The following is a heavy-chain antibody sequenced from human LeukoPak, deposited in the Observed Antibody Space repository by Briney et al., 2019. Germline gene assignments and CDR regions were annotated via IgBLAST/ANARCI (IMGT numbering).Heavy chain of an antibody. D-gene: IGHD6-25*01. Sequence: SETLSLTCTVSGGPFSSYYWSWIRQPPGKGLEWIGYIYYSGSTNYNPSLKSRVTISVDTSKNQFSLKLSSVTAADTAVYYCARDLSGDYDYWGQGTLVTVSS. CDR2: IYYSGST. CDR1: GGPFSSYY. J-gene: IGHJ4*02. CDR3: ARDLSGDYDY. V-gene: IGHV4-59*01.